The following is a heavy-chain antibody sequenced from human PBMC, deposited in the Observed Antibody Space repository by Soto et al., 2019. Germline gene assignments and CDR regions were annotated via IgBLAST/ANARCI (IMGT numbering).Heavy chain of an antibody. CDR1: GGSISSDDYY. Sequence: SETLSLTCSVSGGSISSDDYYWTWIRQPPGEGLEWIGYIYYTGRTSSTPSLESRVTISIDTSKNQFSLKLSSVSAADTAVYYCARGAHCTSAVCSGYPNNWFDSWGQGTQVTVSS. CDR2: IYYTGRT. D-gene: IGHD3-9*01. V-gene: IGHV4-30-4*01. J-gene: IGHJ5*01. CDR3: ARGAHCTSAVCSGYPNNWFDS.